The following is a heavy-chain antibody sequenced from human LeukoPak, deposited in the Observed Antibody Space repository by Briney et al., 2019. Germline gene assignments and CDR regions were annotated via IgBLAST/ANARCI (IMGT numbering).Heavy chain of an antibody. CDR1: GFTFSSYA. D-gene: IGHD5-12*01. V-gene: IGHV3-30*09. Sequence: GGSLRLSCAASGFTFSSYAMHWVRQAPGKGLEWVAVISYDGSNINYADSVKGRFAISRDNSKNTLYLQMNSLRAEDTAVYYCARVDIVATSDYWGQGTLVTVSS. CDR2: ISYDGSNI. CDR3: ARVDIVATSDY. J-gene: IGHJ4*02.